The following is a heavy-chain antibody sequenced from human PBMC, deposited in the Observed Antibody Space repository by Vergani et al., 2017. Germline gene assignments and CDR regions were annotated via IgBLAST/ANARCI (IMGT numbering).Heavy chain of an antibody. CDR3: AREGYDSSGYYY. D-gene: IGHD3-22*01. Sequence: QVQLQQWGAGLLKPSETLSLTCAVYGGSFSGYYWSWTRQHPGKGLEWIGYIYYSGSTYYNPSLKSRVTISVDTSKNQFSLKLSSVTAADTAVYYCAREGYDSSGYYYWGQGTLVTVSS. CDR2: IYYSGST. J-gene: IGHJ4*02. CDR1: GGSFSGYY. V-gene: IGHV4-34*01.